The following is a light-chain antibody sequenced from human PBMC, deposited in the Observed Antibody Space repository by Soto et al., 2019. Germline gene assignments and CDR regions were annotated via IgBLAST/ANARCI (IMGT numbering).Light chain of an antibody. CDR3: QQYFGTPLT. CDR2: WAS. J-gene: IGKJ4*01. V-gene: IGKV4-1*01. Sequence: DIVMTQSPDSLTVSLGERATINCKSSQSVLYSSNNKNYLAWYQQKPGQPPKLLIYWASTRESGVPYRFSGSGSGTDFTLTISSLQAEDVAVYYCQQYFGTPLTFGGGTKVEIK. CDR1: QSVLYSSNNKNY.